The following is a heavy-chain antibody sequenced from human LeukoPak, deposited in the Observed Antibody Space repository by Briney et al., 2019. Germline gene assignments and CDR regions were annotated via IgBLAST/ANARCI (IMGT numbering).Heavy chain of an antibody. D-gene: IGHD5-18*01. Sequence: SETLSLTCTVSGGSISSSSYYWGWIRQPPGKGLEWIGSIYYSGSTYYNPSLKGRVTISVDTSKNQFSLKLSSVTAADTAVYYCARDRAGYAFDIWGQGTMVTVSS. CDR3: ARDRAGYAFDI. CDR2: IYYSGST. J-gene: IGHJ3*02. CDR1: GGSISSSSYY. V-gene: IGHV4-39*07.